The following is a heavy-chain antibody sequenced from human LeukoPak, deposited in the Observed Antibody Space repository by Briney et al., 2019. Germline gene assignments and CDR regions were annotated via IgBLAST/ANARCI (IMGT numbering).Heavy chain of an antibody. Sequence: GGSLRLSCAASGFTFSNYAMSWVRQAPGKGLEWVSGISGSDGTTYYADSVKGRFTISRDNSKNTLYLQMNGLRAEDTAVYYCAKESGFGDFAYYYYYMDVWGKGTTVTISS. CDR2: ISGSDGTT. CDR3: AKESGFGDFAYYYYYMDV. CDR1: GFTFSNYA. D-gene: IGHD3-16*01. V-gene: IGHV3-23*01. J-gene: IGHJ6*03.